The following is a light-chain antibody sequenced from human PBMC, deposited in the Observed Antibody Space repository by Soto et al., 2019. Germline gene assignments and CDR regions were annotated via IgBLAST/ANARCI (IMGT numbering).Light chain of an antibody. J-gene: IGKJ1*01. CDR3: QQYGSSPWT. V-gene: IGKV3-20*01. Sequence: EIVLTQSPGTLSLSPGERATLSCRASQSVSSSYLAWYQQKPGQAPRPLIYGASSRAIGLPDRFSGSGSGTDCTLTISRLEPEDFAVYYCQQYGSSPWTFGQGTKVEIK. CDR1: QSVSSSY. CDR2: GAS.